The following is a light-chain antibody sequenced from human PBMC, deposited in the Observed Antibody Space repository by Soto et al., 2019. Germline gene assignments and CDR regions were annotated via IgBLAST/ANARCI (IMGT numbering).Light chain of an antibody. CDR2: EVS. V-gene: IGLV2-18*01. CDR1: SSDVGSYNR. Sequence: QSALTQPPSVSGSPGQSVTISCTGTSSDVGSYNRVSWYQQPPGTAPKLMIYEVSNRPSGVPDRFSGSKSGNTASLTISGLQAEDEADYYCSFYTRRRPWVFGGGTKVTVL. J-gene: IGLJ3*02. CDR3: SFYTRRRPWV.